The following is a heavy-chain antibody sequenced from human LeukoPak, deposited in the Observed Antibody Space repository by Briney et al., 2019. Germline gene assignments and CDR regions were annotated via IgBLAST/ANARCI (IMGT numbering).Heavy chain of an antibody. CDR3: ARGYYCSGGSCWLIDTNWFDP. CDR2: ISSSSSYI. J-gene: IGHJ5*02. Sequence: GGSLRLSCAASGFTFSSYSMNWVRQAPGKGLEWVSSISSSSSYIYYADSVKGRFTISRDNAKNSLYLQMNSLRAEDTAVYYCARGYYCSGGSCWLIDTNWFDPWGQGTLVTVSS. V-gene: IGHV3-21*01. D-gene: IGHD2-15*01. CDR1: GFTFSSYS.